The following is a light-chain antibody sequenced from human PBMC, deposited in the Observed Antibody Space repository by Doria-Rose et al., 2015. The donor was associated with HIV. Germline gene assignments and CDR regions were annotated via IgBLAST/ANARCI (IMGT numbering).Light chain of an antibody. J-gene: IGLJ1*01. V-gene: IGLV1-40*02. CDR1: SSNIGAGFD. CDR2: GNT. CDR3: QSYDSRLSVYV. Sequence: QSVLTQPPSVSGAPGQRVAISCTGSSSNIGAGFDVNWYQQFPGTAPKLLIHGNTNRPSGVPDRSSGSKSGTLASLAISGLRAEDEADYYCQSYDSRLSVYVFGTGTKVTVL.